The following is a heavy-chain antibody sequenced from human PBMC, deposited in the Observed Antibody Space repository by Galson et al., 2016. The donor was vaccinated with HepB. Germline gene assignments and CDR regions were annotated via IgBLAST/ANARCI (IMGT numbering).Heavy chain of an antibody. D-gene: IGHD3/OR15-3a*01. CDR1: GYRFTSYW. J-gene: IGHJ5*02. V-gene: IGHV5-51*01. CDR3: ARGTGPPNNWFDP. Sequence: QSGAAVTKPGESLKISCKGSGYRFTSYWIGWVRQMPGKVLEWMGIIYPGDSDTRYTPSLQGQVTISADKSISTAYLQWRSLKASDTAMDYCARGTGPPNNWFDPWGQGTLVTVSS. CDR2: IYPGDSDT.